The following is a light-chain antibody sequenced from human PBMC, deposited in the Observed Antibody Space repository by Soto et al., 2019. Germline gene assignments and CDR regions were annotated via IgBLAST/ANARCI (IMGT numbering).Light chain of an antibody. CDR2: DAS. CDR1: QSVSSY. Sequence: EIVLTQSPATLSLSPGERATLSCRASQSVSSYSAWYQQKSGQAPRLLIYDASNRATGIPARFGGSGSGTDFTLTISSLEPEDFAVYYCQQSSSWPWTFGPGTKVDIK. J-gene: IGKJ1*01. CDR3: QQSSSWPWT. V-gene: IGKV3-11*01.